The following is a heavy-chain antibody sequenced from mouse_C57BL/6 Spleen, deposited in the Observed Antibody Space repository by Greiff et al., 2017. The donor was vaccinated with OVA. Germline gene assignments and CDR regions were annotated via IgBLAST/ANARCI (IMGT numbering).Heavy chain of an antibody. CDR3: ARGGSKEYLDD. Sequence: VKLQESGAELVKPGASVKMSCKASGYTFTTYPIEWMKQNHGKSLEWIGNFHPSNDDTKYNEQFKGTATLTVEKSSSTVYLELSRLTSDDSAVYNCARGGSKEYLDDWGQGATLTASS. CDR2: FHPSNDDT. V-gene: IGHV1-47*01. CDR1: GYTFTTYP. D-gene: IGHD1-1*01. J-gene: IGHJ2*01.